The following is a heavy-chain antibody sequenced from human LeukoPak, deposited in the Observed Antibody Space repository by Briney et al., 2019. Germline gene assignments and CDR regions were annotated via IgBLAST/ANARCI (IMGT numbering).Heavy chain of an antibody. J-gene: IGHJ4*02. V-gene: IGHV1-2*02. CDR3: APGTMTFDY. Sequence: ASVKVSCKASGYSFIDYYMHWVRQAPGQGLEWMRWIDPKGGGTNDAQKYQDRVTMTTGTSISTAYMELSRLSSADTAVYYGAPGTMTFDYWGERNLVTVSS. CDR2: IDPKGGGT. D-gene: IGHD1-1*01. CDR1: GYSFIDYY.